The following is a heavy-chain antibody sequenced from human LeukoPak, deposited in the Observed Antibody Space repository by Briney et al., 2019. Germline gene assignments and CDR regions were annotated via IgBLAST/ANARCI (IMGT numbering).Heavy chain of an antibody. CDR1: GGSISSSSYY. D-gene: IGHD6-13*01. V-gene: IGHV4-39*07. Sequence: PSETLSLTCTVSGGSISSSSYYWGWIRQPPGKGLEWIGSIYYSGSTYYNPSLKSRVTISVDTSKNQFSLKLSSVTAADTAVYYCARGGPGYSSSWYDYWGQGTLVTVSS. J-gene: IGHJ4*02. CDR3: ARGGPGYSSSWYDY. CDR2: IYYSGST.